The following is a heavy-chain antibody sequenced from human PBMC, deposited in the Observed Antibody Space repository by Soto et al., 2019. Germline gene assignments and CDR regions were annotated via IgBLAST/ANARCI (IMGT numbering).Heavy chain of an antibody. V-gene: IGHV1-18*01. Sequence: GASVKVSCKASGYTFTSYGISWVRQAPGQGLEWMGWISAYNGNTNYAQKLQGRVTMTTDTSTSTAYMELRSLRSDDTAVYYCAIAHTATWKGAFDIWGQGTMVTVS. CDR3: AIAHTATWKGAFDI. CDR2: ISAYNGNT. D-gene: IGHD5-18*01. CDR1: GYTFTSYG. J-gene: IGHJ3*02.